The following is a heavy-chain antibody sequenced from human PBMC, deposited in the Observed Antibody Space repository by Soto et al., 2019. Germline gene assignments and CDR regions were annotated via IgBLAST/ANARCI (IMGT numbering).Heavy chain of an antibody. CDR1: GGSVSSGSYH. CDR3: ASLSVAWFDP. J-gene: IGHJ5*02. CDR2: IDHSGST. Sequence: QVQLQESGPGLVKPSETLSLTCTVSGGSVSSGSYHWGWIRQPPGKGLEWIGYIDHSGSTNYNPSLKSRVSISVDPPKNQFSLSLTSVTAADTAVYYCASLSVAWFDPWGQGTLVTVAS. V-gene: IGHV4-61*01. D-gene: IGHD6-19*01.